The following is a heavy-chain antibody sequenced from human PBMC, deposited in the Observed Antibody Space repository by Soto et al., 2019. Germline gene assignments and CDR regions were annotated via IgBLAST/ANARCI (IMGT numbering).Heavy chain of an antibody. CDR3: TRVGGYYGDYPNFDY. CDR1: GGTIRNHC. D-gene: IGHD4-17*01. Sequence: SEMLSRTATDPGGTIRNHCWRCIRQRPGKGLEWMSYMYYSGSTKYSPSLKSRVTISVGTSKNQFFLKLNSVTAADTAVYYCTRVGGYYGDYPNFDYWGQGTLVTVSS. CDR2: MYYSGST. J-gene: IGHJ4*02. V-gene: IGHV4-59*11.